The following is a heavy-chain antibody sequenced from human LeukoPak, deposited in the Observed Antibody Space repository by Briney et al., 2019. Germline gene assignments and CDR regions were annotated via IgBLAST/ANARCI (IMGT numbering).Heavy chain of an antibody. CDR1: GGSFSSYY. D-gene: IGHD3-3*01. CDR2: IYYSGST. CDR3: ARHGYYDFWSGYYSD. V-gene: IGHV4-39*01. J-gene: IGHJ4*02. Sequence: SETLSLTCAVYGGSFSSYYWGWIRQPPGKGLEWIGSIYYSGSTYYNPSLKSRVTISVDTSKNQFSLKLSSVTAADTAVYYCARHGYYDFWSGYYSDWGQGTLVTVSS.